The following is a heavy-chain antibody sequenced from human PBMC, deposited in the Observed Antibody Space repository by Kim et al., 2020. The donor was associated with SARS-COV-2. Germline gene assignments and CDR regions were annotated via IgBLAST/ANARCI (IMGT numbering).Heavy chain of an antibody. CDR1: GFTFSTYE. CDR2: IHSRGAGV. J-gene: IGHJ3*01. CDR3: ARETTVTPDAFDR. D-gene: IGHD4-17*01. V-gene: IGHV3-48*03. Sequence: GGSLRLSCAGSGFTFSTYEMNWVRQAPGKGLEWVSYIHSRGAGVYYADSVKGRFTIARDNAKNSLYLQMNSLRAEDTAVYYCARETTVTPDAFDRWGQGTMVTVSS.